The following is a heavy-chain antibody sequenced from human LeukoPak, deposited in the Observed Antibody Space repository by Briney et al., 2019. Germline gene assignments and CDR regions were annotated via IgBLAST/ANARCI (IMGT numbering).Heavy chain of an antibody. CDR3: ARGDYDFWSGYPTDY. CDR1: GYTFTGYY. D-gene: IGHD3-3*01. V-gene: IGHV1-2*02. J-gene: IGHJ4*02. Sequence: ASVKVSCKASGYTFTGYYMHWVRQAPGQGLEWMGWINPNSGGTNYAQKFQGRVTMTRDTSTSTAYMELSRLRSDDTAVYYCARGDYDFWSGYPTDYWGQGTLVTVSS. CDR2: INPNSGGT.